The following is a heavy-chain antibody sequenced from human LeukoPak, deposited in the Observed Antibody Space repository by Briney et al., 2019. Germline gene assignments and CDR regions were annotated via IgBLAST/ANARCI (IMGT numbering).Heavy chain of an antibody. D-gene: IGHD3-10*01. CDR3: ARRALYGSGRYYYYYYMDV. J-gene: IGHJ6*03. V-gene: IGHV4-34*01. Sequence: PSETLSLTCAVYGGSFSGYYWSWIRQPPGKGLEWIGEINHSGSTNYNPSLKRRVTISVDTSKNQFSLKLSSVTAEDTAVYYCARRALYGSGRYYYYYYMDVWGKGTTVTVSS. CDR1: GGSFSGYY. CDR2: INHSGST.